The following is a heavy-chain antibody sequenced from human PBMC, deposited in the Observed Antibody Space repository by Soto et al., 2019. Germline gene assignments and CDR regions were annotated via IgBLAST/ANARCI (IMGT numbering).Heavy chain of an antibody. CDR3: ARSDYDYVWGSYRPRVFDY. CDR1: GGSISSGGYY. D-gene: IGHD3-16*02. V-gene: IGHV4-31*03. J-gene: IGHJ4*02. CDR2: IYYSGST. Sequence: SETLSLTCTVSGGSISSGGYYWSWIRRHPGKGLEWIGYIYYSGSTYYNPSLKSRVTISVDTSKNQFSLKLSSVTAADTAVYYCARSDYDYVWGSYRPRVFDYWGQGTLVTVSS.